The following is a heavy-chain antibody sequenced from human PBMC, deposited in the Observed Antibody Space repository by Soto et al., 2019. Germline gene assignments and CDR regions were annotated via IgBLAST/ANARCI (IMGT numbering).Heavy chain of an antibody. CDR2: IFYSGST. V-gene: IGHV4-31*03. CDR3: ARAIGYNYGFWFDP. Sequence: QVQLQESGPGLVKPSQTLSLTCTVSGGSISGGGYYWSWIRQHSGKGLEWIGDIFYSGSTYYNPSLKSRVAISVDTSKNQFSLNLASLTAADTAVYYCARAIGYNYGFWFDPWGQGTLVTVSS. CDR1: GGSISGGGYY. J-gene: IGHJ5*02. D-gene: IGHD5-18*01.